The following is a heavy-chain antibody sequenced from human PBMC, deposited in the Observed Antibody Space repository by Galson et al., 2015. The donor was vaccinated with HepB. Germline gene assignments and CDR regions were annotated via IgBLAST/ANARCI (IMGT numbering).Heavy chain of an antibody. CDR3: ATGTKATRPPQGFLATVALSAHSYYFDS. CDR1: GFNFDTSP. CDR2: ISANGEKT. D-gene: IGHD3-3*01. Sequence: SLRLSCAASGFNFDTSPMNWVRRTPGKGLEWVCSISANGEKTYYADSVKGRFTISRDKSTKTLYLHMNSLRGDDTATYYCATGTKATRPPQGFLATVALSAHSYYFDSWGRGIRVTVAS. V-gene: IGHV3-23*01. J-gene: IGHJ4*02.